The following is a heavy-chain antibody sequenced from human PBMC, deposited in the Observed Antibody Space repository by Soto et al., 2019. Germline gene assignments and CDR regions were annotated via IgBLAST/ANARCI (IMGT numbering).Heavy chain of an antibody. Sequence: QVQLVQSGAEVKKPGSSMKVSCKASGGTFSSYAISWVRQAPGQGLEWMGGIIPIFGTADYAQKFHGRVTLPADESPSTAYMDLSSLRSEDTAVFYCARGITGTVTYYSGLDVWGQGTTVTVSS. CDR2: IIPIFGTA. CDR1: GGTFSSYA. J-gene: IGHJ6*02. V-gene: IGHV1-69*12. D-gene: IGHD1-20*01. CDR3: ARGITGTVTYYSGLDV.